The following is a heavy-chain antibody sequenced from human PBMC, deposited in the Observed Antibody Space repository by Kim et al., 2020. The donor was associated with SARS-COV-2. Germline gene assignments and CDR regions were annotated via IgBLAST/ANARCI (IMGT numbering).Heavy chain of an antibody. CDR3: ARDRSADIVVVPAAFDY. CDR1: GFTFSSYS. J-gene: IGHJ4*02. CDR2: ISSSSSYI. V-gene: IGHV3-21*01. D-gene: IGHD2-2*01. Sequence: GGSLRLSCAASGFTFSSYSMNWVRQAPGKGLEWVSSISSSSSYIYYTDSVKGRFTITRDNAKNSLYLQMNSLRAEDTAVYYCARDRSADIVVVPAAFDYWGQGTLAPVSS.